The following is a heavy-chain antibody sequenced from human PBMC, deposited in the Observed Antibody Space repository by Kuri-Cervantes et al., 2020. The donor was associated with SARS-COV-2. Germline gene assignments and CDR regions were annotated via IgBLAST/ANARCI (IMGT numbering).Heavy chain of an antibody. J-gene: IGHJ4*02. CDR2: ISGSGGST. CDR3: AKAYWNYNYFDY. Sequence: GESLKISWAASGFTFSSYAMSWVRQAPGKGLEWVSAISGSGGSTYYADSVKGRFTISRDNSKNTLYLQMNSLRAEDTAVYYCAKAYWNYNYFDYWGQGTLVTVSS. CDR1: GFTFSSYA. D-gene: IGHD1-7*01. V-gene: IGHV3-23*01.